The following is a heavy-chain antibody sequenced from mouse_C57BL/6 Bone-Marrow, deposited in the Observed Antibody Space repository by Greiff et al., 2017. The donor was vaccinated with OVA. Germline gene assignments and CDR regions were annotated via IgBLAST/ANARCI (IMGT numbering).Heavy chain of an antibody. Sequence: QVQLKESGAELVKPGASVKISCKASGYAFSSYWMNWVKQRPGKGLEWIGQIYPGDGDTNYNGKFKGKATLTADKSSSTAYMQLSSLTSEDSAVYFCAPHYGSSYWYFDVWGTGTTVTVSS. D-gene: IGHD1-1*01. CDR1: GYAFSSYW. J-gene: IGHJ1*03. CDR3: APHYGSSYWYFDV. CDR2: IYPGDGDT. V-gene: IGHV1-80*01.